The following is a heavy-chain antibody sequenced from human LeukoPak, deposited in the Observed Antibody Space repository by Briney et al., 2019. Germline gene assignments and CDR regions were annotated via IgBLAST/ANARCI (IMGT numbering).Heavy chain of an antibody. J-gene: IGHJ1*01. CDR1: AGSISTSSYY. CDR3: ARDYRLTQLQH. CDR2: IYYTGST. Sequence: PSETLSLTCTVSAGSISTSSYYWDWIRQPPGKGLEWIGSIYYTGSTYYNPSLKSRVTMSVDTSTNQFSVKLSSVTAADTAMYYCARDYRLTQLQHWGQGTLVTVSS. V-gene: IGHV4-39*07. D-gene: IGHD1-26*01.